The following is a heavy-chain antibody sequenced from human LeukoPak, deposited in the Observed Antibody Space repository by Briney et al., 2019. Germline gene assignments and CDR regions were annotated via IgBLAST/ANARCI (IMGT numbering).Heavy chain of an antibody. J-gene: IGHJ5*02. V-gene: IGHV5-51*01. CDR1: GYSFTSYW. CDR2: IYPSDSNT. CDR3: ARRGYGSGPLGCFDP. D-gene: IGHD3-10*01. Sequence: GESLKISCKGSGYSFTSYWIAWVRQMPGKGLEWVGIIYPSDSNTRYSPSFQGQVTISADESISTAYLQWSSLKASDTAMYFCARRGYGSGPLGCFDPWGQGTLVTVSS.